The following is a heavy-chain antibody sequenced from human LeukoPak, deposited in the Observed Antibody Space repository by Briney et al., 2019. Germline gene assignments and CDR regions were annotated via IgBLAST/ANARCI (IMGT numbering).Heavy chain of an antibody. J-gene: IGHJ4*02. CDR1: GFTFSSYS. CDR2: ISSSSSYI. CDR3: ARWGHSGWFMKDYFDY. D-gene: IGHD6-19*01. V-gene: IGHV3-21*01. Sequence: GGSLRLSCAASGFTFSSYSMNWVRQAPGKGLEWVSSISSSSSYIYYADSVKGRFTISRDNAKNSLYLQMNSLRAEDTAVYYCARWGHSGWFMKDYFDYWGQGTLVTVSS.